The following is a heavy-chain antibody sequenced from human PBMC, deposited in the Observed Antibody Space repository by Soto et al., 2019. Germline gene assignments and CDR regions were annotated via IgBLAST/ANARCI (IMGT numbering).Heavy chain of an antibody. CDR2: ISPYNGNT. Sequence: QVQLVQSGAEVQKPGASVKVSCKASGYTFTSSGIGWVRQAPGQGLEWMGWISPYNGNTNYAQKLQGRVTRTTDTSTSTAYMEVRSLRSDGTAVYYCATLTYTSGLDYWGQGTLVTVSS. J-gene: IGHJ4*02. D-gene: IGHD6-19*01. CDR1: GYTFTSSG. CDR3: ATLTYTSGLDY. V-gene: IGHV1-18*01.